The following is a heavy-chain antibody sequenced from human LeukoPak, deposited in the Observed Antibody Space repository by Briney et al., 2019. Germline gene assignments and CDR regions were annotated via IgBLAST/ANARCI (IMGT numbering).Heavy chain of an antibody. CDR2: IWYDGSNK. CDR3: ARGRNYDFWSGYCEGLDY. D-gene: IGHD3-3*01. CDR1: GFTFSSYG. J-gene: IGHJ4*02. V-gene: IGHV3-33*01. Sequence: GRSLRLSCAASGFTFSSYGMHWVRQAPGKGLEWVAVIWYDGSNKYYADSVKGRFTISRDNSKNTLYLQMNSLRAEDTAVYYCARGRNYDFWSGYCEGLDYWGQGTLVTVSS.